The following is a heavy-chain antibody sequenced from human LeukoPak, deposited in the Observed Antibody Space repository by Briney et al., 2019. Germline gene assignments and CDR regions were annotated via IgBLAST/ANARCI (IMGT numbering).Heavy chain of an antibody. J-gene: IGHJ4*02. CDR2: ISYDGSNK. Sequence: GGSLRLSCAASGFTFSSYAMHWVRQAPGKGLEWVAVISYDGSNKYYADSVKGRFTISRDNSKNTLYLQMNSLRAEDTAVYYCARGLSGDYWGQGTLVTVSS. CDR1: GFTFSSYA. V-gene: IGHV3-30-3*01. CDR3: ARGLSGDY. D-gene: IGHD3-10*01.